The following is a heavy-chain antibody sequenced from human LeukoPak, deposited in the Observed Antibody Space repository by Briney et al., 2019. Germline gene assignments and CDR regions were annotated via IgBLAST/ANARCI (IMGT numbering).Heavy chain of an antibody. CDR2: IHYDGTDK. V-gene: IGHV3-30*02. J-gene: IGHJ4*02. D-gene: IGHD3-16*01. CDR1: GFTFSSYG. Sequence: GGSLRLSCTGSGFTFSSYGMHWVRQAPGKGLEWLAFIHYDGTDKYYADSVRGRFTISRDNSKKMFYLQLDSLRVEDTALYYCARGGAPVLDYWGQGTLVTVSS. CDR3: ARGGAPVLDY.